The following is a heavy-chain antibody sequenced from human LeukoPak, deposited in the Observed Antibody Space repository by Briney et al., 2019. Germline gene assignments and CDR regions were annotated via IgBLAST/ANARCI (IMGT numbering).Heavy chain of an antibody. V-gene: IGHV1-2*02. CDR2: INPNLGGT. D-gene: IGHD3-10*01. CDR3: ARDRAEGAFDI. Sequence: ASVKVSCKASGYTFTDYHMYWLRQAPGQGLEWMGWINPNLGGTNYAQKFQGRVTMTRDTSITTAYMELSRLRSDDTAVYYCARDRAEGAFDIWGQGTMVTVSS. CDR1: GYTFTDYH. J-gene: IGHJ3*02.